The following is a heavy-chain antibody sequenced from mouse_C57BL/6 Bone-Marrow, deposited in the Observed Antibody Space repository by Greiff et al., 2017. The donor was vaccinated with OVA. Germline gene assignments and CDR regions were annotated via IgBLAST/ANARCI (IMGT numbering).Heavy chain of an antibody. CDR3: ARGPD. Sequence: DVQLQESGPGLVKPSQSLSLTCSVTGYSITSGYYRNWIRQFPGNKLEWLGYISYDGSNNYNPTLKNRISITRDTSKNQFFLKLNSVTTEDTATYYCARGPDWGQGTSVTVSS. J-gene: IGHJ4*01. V-gene: IGHV3-6*01. CDR1: GYSITSGYY. CDR2: ISYDGSN.